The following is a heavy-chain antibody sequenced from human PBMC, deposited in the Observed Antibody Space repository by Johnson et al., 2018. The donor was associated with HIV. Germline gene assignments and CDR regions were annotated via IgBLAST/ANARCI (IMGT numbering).Heavy chain of an antibody. CDR3: AVGIQLWFASEGDAFDI. V-gene: IGHV3-11*04. Sequence: QVQLVESGGGLVKPGGPLRLSCAASGFTFRDHYMSWIRQAPGKGLEWVADISTSGSTIYYADSVKGRFTISRDNAKSTLYLLMNYLTPEDTAMYYCAVGIQLWFASEGDAFDIWGQGAMVSVSS. D-gene: IGHD5-18*01. J-gene: IGHJ3*02. CDR1: GFTFRDHY. CDR2: ISTSGSTI.